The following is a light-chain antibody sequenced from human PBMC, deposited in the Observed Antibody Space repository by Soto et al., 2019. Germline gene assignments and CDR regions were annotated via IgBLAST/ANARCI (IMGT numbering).Light chain of an antibody. CDR1: RGIGST. V-gene: IGKV3-15*01. Sequence: EVVMTQSPATLSVSPGERATLSCRASRGIGSTLAWYQQKPGQTPRLLIYDTDTRATGVPARFIGGASGTEFTLTITSLQSEDFAIYYCQHYVTWPLTFGGGTRVENK. CDR2: DTD. J-gene: IGKJ4*01. CDR3: QHYVTWPLT.